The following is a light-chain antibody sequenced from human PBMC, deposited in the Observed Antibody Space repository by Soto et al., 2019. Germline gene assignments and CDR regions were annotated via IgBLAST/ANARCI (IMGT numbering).Light chain of an antibody. V-gene: IGKV3-11*01. J-gene: IGKJ5*01. CDR3: QPRGTWPLT. CDR2: VAS. Sequence: EIVLTQSPAALSLSPGERAILSCRASQYVGNYLACYQQKHGQAPRLLLYVASDRATGIPARFSGSGFGTDFTINIPSLEPADFAVYYYQPRGTWPLTFGHGTRLASK. CDR1: QYVGNY.